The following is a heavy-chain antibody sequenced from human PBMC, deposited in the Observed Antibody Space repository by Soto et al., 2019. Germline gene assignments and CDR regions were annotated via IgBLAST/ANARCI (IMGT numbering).Heavy chain of an antibody. V-gene: IGHV4-61*01. D-gene: IGHD6-19*01. J-gene: IGHJ6*02. CDR2: IYYSEST. Sequence: QVQLQESGPGLVKPSETLSLTCTVSGGSVSSGSYYWRWIRQPPGNGLEWIGYIYYSESTNYNPSLKSRVTLSVDTSKNQFSVKLSSVTAADTAVYYCARGIEGWYQGRYYDGMDVWGQGTTVTVSS. CDR1: GGSVSSGSYY. CDR3: ARGIEGWYQGRYYDGMDV.